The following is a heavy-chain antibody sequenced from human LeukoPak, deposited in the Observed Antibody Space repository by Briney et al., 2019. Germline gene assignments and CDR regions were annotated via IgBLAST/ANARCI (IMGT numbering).Heavy chain of an antibody. Sequence: SETLSLTCTVSGGSISSGSYYWSWIRQPAGKGLEWIGRIYTSGSTNYNPSLKSRVTISYTSKNQFSLKLSSVTAADTAVYYCAGKQGTEGSGSYFGAFDIWGQGTMVTVSS. CDR1: GGSISSGSYY. J-gene: IGHJ3*02. CDR3: AGKQGTEGSGSYFGAFDI. D-gene: IGHD1-26*01. CDR2: IYTSGST. V-gene: IGHV4-61*02.